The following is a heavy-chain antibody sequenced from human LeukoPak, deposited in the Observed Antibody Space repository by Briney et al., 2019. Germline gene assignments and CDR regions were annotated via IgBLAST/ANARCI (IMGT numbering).Heavy chain of an antibody. CDR1: GGSISSSNW. CDR3: ASRIYSSGWVFDS. V-gene: IGHV4-4*02. Sequence: PSETLSLTCAVSGGSISSSNWWSWVRQPPGKGLEWIGEIYRSGSTNYNPSLKSRVTISVDKSKNQFSLKLSSVTAADTAVYYCASRIYSSGWVFDSWGQGTLVTVSS. J-gene: IGHJ4*02. D-gene: IGHD6-19*01. CDR2: IYRSGST.